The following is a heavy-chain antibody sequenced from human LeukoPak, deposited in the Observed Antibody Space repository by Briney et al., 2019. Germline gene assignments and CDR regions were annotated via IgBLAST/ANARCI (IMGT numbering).Heavy chain of an antibody. D-gene: IGHD3-22*01. Sequence: GRSLRLSCAASGFTFSSYGMHWVRQAPGKGLEWVAVISYDGSNKYYADSVKGRFTISRDNSKNTLYLQMNSLRDEDTAVYYCARESGYYYDSRLFDYWGQGTLVTVSS. CDR2: ISYDGSNK. CDR1: GFTFSSYG. J-gene: IGHJ4*02. V-gene: IGHV3-30*03. CDR3: ARESGYYYDSRLFDY.